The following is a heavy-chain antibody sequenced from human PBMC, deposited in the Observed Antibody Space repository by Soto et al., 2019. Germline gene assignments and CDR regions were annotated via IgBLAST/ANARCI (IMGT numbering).Heavy chain of an antibody. J-gene: IGHJ6*02. CDR2: ISSSSSYI. D-gene: IGHD5-12*01. Sequence: GGSLRLSCAASGFTFSSYSMNWVRQAPGKGLEWVSSISSSSSYIYYADSVKGRFTISRDNAKNSLYLQMNSLRAEDTAVYYCARDTPGDGYTERPYYYYYGMDVWGQGTTVTVSS. CDR3: ARDTPGDGYTERPYYYYYGMDV. CDR1: GFTFSSYS. V-gene: IGHV3-21*01.